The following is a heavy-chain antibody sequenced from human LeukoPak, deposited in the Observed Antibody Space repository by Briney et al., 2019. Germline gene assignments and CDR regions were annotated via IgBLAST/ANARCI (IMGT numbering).Heavy chain of an antibody. J-gene: IGHJ4*02. Sequence: GGSLRLSXAASGFTFSSYAMSWVRQTPGKGLEWLSAISGSGGSTYYADSVKGRFTISRDNSKNTLYLQMNSLRAEDTAVYYCAKGDNWNDADYFDYWGQGTLVTVSS. CDR3: AKGDNWNDADYFDY. D-gene: IGHD1-20*01. V-gene: IGHV3-23*01. CDR2: ISGSGGST. CDR1: GFTFSSYA.